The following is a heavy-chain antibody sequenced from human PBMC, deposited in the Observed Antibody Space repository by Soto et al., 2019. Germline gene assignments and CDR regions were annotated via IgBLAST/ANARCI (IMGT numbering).Heavy chain of an antibody. Sequence: QVQLQESGPGLVKPSQTLSLTCTVSGGSISSGDYYWSWIRQHPGKVLEWIGYIYYSGSTYYNPSLKSRVRISVDTSKNQFALKLSSVTAADTAVYYCARWWSGSRQGFDPWGQGTLVTVSS. V-gene: IGHV4-31*03. CDR2: IYYSGST. D-gene: IGHD3-3*01. J-gene: IGHJ5*02. CDR1: GGSISSGDYY. CDR3: ARWWSGSRQGFDP.